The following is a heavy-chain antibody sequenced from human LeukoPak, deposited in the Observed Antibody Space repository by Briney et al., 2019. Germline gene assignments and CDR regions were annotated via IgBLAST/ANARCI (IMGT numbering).Heavy chain of an antibody. Sequence: SETLSLTCTVSGGSISSSSYYWGWIRQPPGKGLEWIGSIYYSGSTYYNPSLKSRVTISVDTSKNQFSLKLSSVTAADTAVYYCARVFLESSGNVDYWGQGILVTVSS. CDR2: IYYSGST. CDR1: GGSISSSSYY. V-gene: IGHV4-39*07. D-gene: IGHD3-22*01. J-gene: IGHJ4*02. CDR3: ARVFLESSGNVDY.